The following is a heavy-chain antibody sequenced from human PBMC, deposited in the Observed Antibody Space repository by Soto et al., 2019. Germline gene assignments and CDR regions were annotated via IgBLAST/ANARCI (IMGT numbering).Heavy chain of an antibody. CDR3: ASWNALIGIDY. Sequence: PSETLSLTCTVSGGSVSSCSYYWIWIRQPPGKGLEWIWYIYYIGSTNYNPSLKSRVTISVDTSKNQFSLKLSSVTAADTAVYYCASWNALIGIDYWGQGTLVTVSS. D-gene: IGHD1-1*01. CDR2: IYYIGST. CDR1: GGSVSSCSYY. V-gene: IGHV4-61*01. J-gene: IGHJ4*02.